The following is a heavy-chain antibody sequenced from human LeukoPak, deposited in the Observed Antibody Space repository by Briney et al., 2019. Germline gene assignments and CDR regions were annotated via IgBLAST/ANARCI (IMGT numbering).Heavy chain of an antibody. D-gene: IGHD1-26*01. CDR3: AKVGSLGATGPIYSIVY. CDR2: IRYDGSDK. CDR1: GFPFSNYG. V-gene: IGHV3-30*02. Sequence: GGSLRLSCAASGFPFSNYGMHWVRQAPGKGLEWVAFIRYDGSDKYYPDSVRGRFTISRDNSKNTLYLQMNSLRAEDTAVYYCAKVGSLGATGPIYSIVYWGQGTLVTVSS. J-gene: IGHJ4*02.